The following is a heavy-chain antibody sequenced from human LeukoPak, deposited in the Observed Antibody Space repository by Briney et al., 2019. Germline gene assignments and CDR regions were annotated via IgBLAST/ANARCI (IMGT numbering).Heavy chain of an antibody. V-gene: IGHV1-8*01. Sequence: ASVKVSCKASGYTFASYDINWVRQATGQGLEYLGWMNPNSGHTGYAQKFQGRFTMTWDTSVSTAYMELSSLSSEDTAVYYCARTLVRGLPGMDVWAKGPRSPSP. CDR1: GYTFASYD. CDR2: MNPNSGHT. J-gene: IGHJ6*02. D-gene: IGHD3-10*01. CDR3: ARTLVRGLPGMDV.